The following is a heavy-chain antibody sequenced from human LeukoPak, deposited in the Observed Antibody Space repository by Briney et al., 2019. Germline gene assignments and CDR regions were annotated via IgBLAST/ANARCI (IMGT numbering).Heavy chain of an antibody. J-gene: IGHJ6*04. CDR1: GFTFSGSA. V-gene: IGHV3-73*01. D-gene: IGHD1-1*01. CDR3: TSPGTTAYYYYYGMDV. Sequence: GGSLRLSCAASGFTFSGSAMHWVRQASGKGLEWVGRIRSIANSYATAYAASVKGMFTISRDDSKNTAYLPMNSLKTEDTAVYYCTSPGTTAYYYYYGMDVWGKGTTVTVSS. CDR2: IRSIANSYAT.